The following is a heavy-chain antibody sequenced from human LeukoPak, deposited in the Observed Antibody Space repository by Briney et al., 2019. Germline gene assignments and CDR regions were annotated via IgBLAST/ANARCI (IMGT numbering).Heavy chain of an antibody. Sequence: GGSLRLSCAASGFTFSSYAMHWVRQAPGKGLEWVAVISYDGSNKYYADSVKGRFTISRDNSKNTLYLQMNSLRAEDTAVCYCARDPGAATAISYYFDYWGQGTLVTVSS. CDR3: ARDPGAATAISYYFDY. J-gene: IGHJ4*02. CDR2: ISYDGSNK. CDR1: GFTFSSYA. D-gene: IGHD2-2*02. V-gene: IGHV3-30-3*01.